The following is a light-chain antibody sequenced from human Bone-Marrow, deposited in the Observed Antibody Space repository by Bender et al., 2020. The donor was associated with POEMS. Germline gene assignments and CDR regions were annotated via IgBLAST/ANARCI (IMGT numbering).Light chain of an antibody. CDR1: ALPKQY. Sequence: SYELTQPPSVSVSPGQTARITCSGDALPKQYAFWYQQKPGQAPVLLIYKHNVRPSGIPERFSGSISGTTVTLTISGVQAEDEADYYCQSSDTSGSSVIFGGGTKLTVL. J-gene: IGLJ2*01. V-gene: IGLV3-25*03. CDR2: KHN. CDR3: QSSDTSGSSVI.